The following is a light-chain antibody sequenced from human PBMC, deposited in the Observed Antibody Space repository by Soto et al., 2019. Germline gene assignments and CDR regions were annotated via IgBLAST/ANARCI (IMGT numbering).Light chain of an antibody. CDR2: AAS. CDR3: QQSYSTPLP. CDR1: QSISSY. V-gene: IGKV1-39*01. J-gene: IGKJ4*01. Sequence: DIQMTQSPSSLSASVGHRVTSTCRASQSISSYLNCYQQKPGKAPKLLIYAASSVQSGVPSRFSGSGPGTDFLLTIRSLQHEDFATYYCQQSYSTPLPFGGGTKVEIK.